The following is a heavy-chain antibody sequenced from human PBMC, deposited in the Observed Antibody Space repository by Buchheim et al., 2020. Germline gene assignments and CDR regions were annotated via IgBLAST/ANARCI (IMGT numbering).Heavy chain of an antibody. D-gene: IGHD6-13*01. CDR3: ARQAGRSSWGGYWYFDL. J-gene: IGHJ2*01. V-gene: IGHV5-10-1*01. CDR1: GYSFTNYW. Sequence: EVQLVQSGAEVKKPGESLRISCEGSGYSFTNYWINWVRQMPGKGLEWMGDIDPTDSYTNYSPSFQGHVTISADKYISTAYLQWTSLKASDTAIYYCARQAGRSSWGGYWYFDLWGRGTL. CDR2: IDPTDSYT.